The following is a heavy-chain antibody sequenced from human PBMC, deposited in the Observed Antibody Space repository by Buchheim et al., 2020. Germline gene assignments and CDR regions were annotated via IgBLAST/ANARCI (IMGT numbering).Heavy chain of an antibody. V-gene: IGHV4-30-2*01. CDR2: FYYSGGT. D-gene: IGHD6-19*01. CDR1: GASISSGGYS. J-gene: IGHJ4*02. CDR3: ASGSGWSYGVFDS. Sequence: QVQLQESGSGLVKPSQTLSLTCAVSGASISSGGYSWSWIRQPPGKGLEWIGYFYYSGGTSYNPSLRSRVTILVDRSKNQFSLNLNSVTAADTGVYYCASGSGWSYGVFDSWGQG.